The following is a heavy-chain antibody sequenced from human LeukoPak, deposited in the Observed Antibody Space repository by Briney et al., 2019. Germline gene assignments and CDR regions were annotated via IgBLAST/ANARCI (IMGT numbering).Heavy chain of an antibody. CDR3: AKDKVLRYFDWLFDLDY. CDR1: GFTFSSYA. J-gene: IGHJ4*02. D-gene: IGHD3-9*01. Sequence: GGSLRLSCAASGFTFSSYAMHWVRQAPGKGLEWVAFIRYDGSNKYYADSVKGRFTISRDNSKNTLYLQMNSLRAEDTAEYYCAKDKVLRYFDWLFDLDYWGQGTLVTVSS. V-gene: IGHV3-30*02. CDR2: IRYDGSNK.